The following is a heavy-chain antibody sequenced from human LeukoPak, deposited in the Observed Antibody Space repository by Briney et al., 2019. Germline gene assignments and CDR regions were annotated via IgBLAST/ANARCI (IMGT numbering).Heavy chain of an antibody. J-gene: IGHJ4*02. CDR3: TRDRTTITLFEL. CDR1: GFTFSSYA. Sequence: GGSLRLSCAASGFTFSSYAMHWVRQAPGKGLEWVAVISYDGSNKYYADSVKGRFTASRDNARNTLYLQINSLRAEDSAVYYCTRDRTTITLFELWGQGTLVTVSS. D-gene: IGHD4-11*01. CDR2: ISYDGSNK. V-gene: IGHV3-30-3*01.